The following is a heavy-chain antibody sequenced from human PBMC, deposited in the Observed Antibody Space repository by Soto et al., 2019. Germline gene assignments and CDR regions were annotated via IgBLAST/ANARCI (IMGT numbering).Heavy chain of an antibody. CDR1: GGSISSGGYY. J-gene: IGHJ4*02. V-gene: IGHV4-31*03. Sequence: SETLSLTCTVSGGSISSGGYYWSWIRQHPGKGLEWIGYIFHSGSTYYNPSLRSRVTTSVDTSKNQFSLKLSSVTAAYTSVYYCARGGDYDNYFDYWGQGTLVTVSS. D-gene: IGHD3-22*01. CDR3: ARGGDYDNYFDY. CDR2: IFHSGST.